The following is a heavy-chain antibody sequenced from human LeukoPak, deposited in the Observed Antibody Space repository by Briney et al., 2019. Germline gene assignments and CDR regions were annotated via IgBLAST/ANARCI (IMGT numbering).Heavy chain of an antibody. V-gene: IGHV3-53*01. CDR2: IYSGDST. CDR1: GFTVSRNN. CDR3: ASGGHGGGWSNFEY. Sequence: GGSLRLTCAASGFTVSRNNLIWVRQPPGKGLEWVSVIYSGDSTYYAESVQGRFTISRDRTKNTVYLQMNSLRAEDTAVYYCASGGHGGGWSNFEYWGQGTLVTVSS. D-gene: IGHD6-19*01. J-gene: IGHJ4*02.